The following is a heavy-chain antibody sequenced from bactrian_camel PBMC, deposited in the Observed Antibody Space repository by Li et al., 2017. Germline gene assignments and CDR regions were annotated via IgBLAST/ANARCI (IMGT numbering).Heavy chain of an antibody. J-gene: IGHJ7*01. V-gene: IGHV3S53*01. Sequence: HVQLVESGGDSVQAGGSLRLSCAASEKSVRTYCMGWFRQRAGEQREGVAAIDTYGSTTYADSVEGRFTVSLDAAKDTMYLDLNSLKPEDTATYYCAATEKLEYCASGYPLPDYGMKYWGVGTQVTVS. CDR1: EKSVRTYC. D-gene: IGHD2*01. CDR2: IDTYGST.